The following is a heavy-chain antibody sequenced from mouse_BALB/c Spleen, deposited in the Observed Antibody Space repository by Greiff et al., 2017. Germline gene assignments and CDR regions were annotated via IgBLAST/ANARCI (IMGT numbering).Heavy chain of an antibody. D-gene: IGHD1-1*01. Sequence: EVQLVESGGGLVQPGGSLKLSCAASGFTFSSYGMSWVRQTPDKRLEFVATINSNGGSTYYPDSVKGRFTISRDNAKNTLYLQMSSLKSEDTAMYYCARYGSSWNWYFDVWGGG. J-gene: IGHJ1*01. CDR2: INSNGGST. V-gene: IGHV5-6-3*01. CDR3: ARYGSSWNWYFDV. CDR1: GFTFSSYG.